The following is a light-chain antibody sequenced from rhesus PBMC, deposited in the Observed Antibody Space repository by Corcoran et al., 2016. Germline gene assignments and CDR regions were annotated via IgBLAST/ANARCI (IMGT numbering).Light chain of an antibody. V-gene: IGKV1-74*01. CDR3: QHSHGFPYG. CDR2: KAS. J-gene: IGKJ2*01. CDR1: EDINKN. Sequence: DIQLTQSPSSLSASVGDRVTITCRASEDINKNLNWYQQKPGKAPQLLIYKASNLQSGVPSRFSGSGSGTDYTFTISGLQSEDVSTYCCQHSHGFPYGFGQGTKVEI.